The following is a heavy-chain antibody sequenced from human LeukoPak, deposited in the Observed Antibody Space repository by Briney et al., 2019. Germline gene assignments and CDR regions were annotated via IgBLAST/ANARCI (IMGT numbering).Heavy chain of an antibody. V-gene: IGHV3-48*03. Sequence: PGGSLRLSCTASGFTFSQYEMNWVRQAPGNGLEWVAYITSGGGSLHYADSVQGRFTISRDNAKNSLFLQMNSLRAEDTAVYYCARDMVRGVKDAFDSWGQGTLVTVSS. CDR3: ARDMVRGVKDAFDS. D-gene: IGHD3-10*01. CDR1: GFTFSQYE. J-gene: IGHJ5*01. CDR2: ITSGGGSL.